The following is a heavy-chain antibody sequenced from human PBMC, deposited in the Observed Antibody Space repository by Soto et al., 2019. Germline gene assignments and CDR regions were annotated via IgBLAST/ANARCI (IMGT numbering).Heavy chain of an antibody. CDR3: TGGQDNLAVNFDY. D-gene: IGHD1-1*01. V-gene: IGHV3-21*04. Sequence: GGSLRLSCAASGFTFSSYAMSWVRQAPGKGLEWVSAITSSSSYTHYADSVKGRFTISRDNAKNSLYLQMNSLRAEDTAVYYCTGGQDNLAVNFDYWGQGTPVTVSS. J-gene: IGHJ4*02. CDR2: ITSSSSYT. CDR1: GFTFSSYA.